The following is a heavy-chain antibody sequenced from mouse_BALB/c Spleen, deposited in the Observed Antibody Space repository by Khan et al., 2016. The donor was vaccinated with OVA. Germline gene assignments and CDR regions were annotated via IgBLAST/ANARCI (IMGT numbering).Heavy chain of an antibody. CDR3: ARGKSLLRYPDYFDN. Sequence: EVQLQESGPGLVKPSQSLSLTCTVTGYSITSDYAWNWIRQFPGNKLGWMGYIGDSGSTTYNPPLKSRISIKRNTSKNQFFLQLNSGTTEDTATYYGARGKSLLRYPDYFDNWGQGTTLTGAS. D-gene: IGHD1-1*01. V-gene: IGHV3-2*02. CDR2: IGDSGST. CDR1: GYSITSDYA. J-gene: IGHJ2*01.